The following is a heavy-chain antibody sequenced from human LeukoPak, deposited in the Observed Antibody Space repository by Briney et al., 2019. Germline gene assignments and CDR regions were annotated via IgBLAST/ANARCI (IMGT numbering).Heavy chain of an antibody. CDR2: ITGGGVA. CDR3: AKGRGTGAVDWFDT. CDR1: GGSISSGGYY. Sequence: LSLTCTVSGGSISSGGYYWSWIRQAPGKGLEWVSSITGGGVAYYVDSVKGRFTVSRDNSKNTLYLQINSLTAEDTAFYYCAKGRGTGAVDWFDTWGQGTLVTVSS. V-gene: IGHV3-23*01. D-gene: IGHD1-14*01. J-gene: IGHJ5*02.